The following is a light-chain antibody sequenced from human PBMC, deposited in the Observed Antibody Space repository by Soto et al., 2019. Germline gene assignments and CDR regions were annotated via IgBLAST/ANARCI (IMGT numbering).Light chain of an antibody. V-gene: IGLV2-23*02. J-gene: IGLJ1*01. CDR3: CSYAGSSNSHV. Sequence: QSALTQPASVSGSPGQSSTISCTGTSSDVGSYNLVSWYQQHPGKAPKLMIYEVSKRPSGVSNRFSGSKSGNTASLTISGLQAEDEADYYCCSYAGSSNSHVFGTGTKVTVL. CDR2: EVS. CDR1: SSDVGSYNL.